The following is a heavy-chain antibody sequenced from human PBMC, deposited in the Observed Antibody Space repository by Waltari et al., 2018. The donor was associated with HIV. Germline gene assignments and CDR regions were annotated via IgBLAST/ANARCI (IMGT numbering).Heavy chain of an antibody. CDR2: IYPGDSDT. V-gene: IGHV5-51*01. D-gene: IGHD3-22*01. CDR1: GYSLPTDW. Sequence: QLVQSGAGVKKPGESLKISGKGSGYSLPTDWIAGVRRLPGKGLEWMGIIYPGDSDTIYSPSFQGKVTMSVARSINTAYVQWSSLKASDSAMYFCARVSDYMFDGSGTVGNFDLWGRGTLLIVSS. J-gene: IGHJ2*01. CDR3: ARVSDYMFDGSGTVGNFDL.